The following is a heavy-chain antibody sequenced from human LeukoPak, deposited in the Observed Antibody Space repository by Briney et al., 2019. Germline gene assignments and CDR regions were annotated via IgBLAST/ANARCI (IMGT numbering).Heavy chain of an antibody. J-gene: IGHJ3*02. CDR2: TYYGSKWYN. D-gene: IGHD3-16*02. CDR3: ARDRYDYIWGSYRRSGAFDI. CDR1: GDSVSSNSAA. V-gene: IGHV6-1*01. Sequence: SQTLSLTCAISGDSVSSNSAAWNWLRQSPSRGLEWLGRTYYGSKWYNDYAVSVKSRITINPDTSKNQFSLQLNSVTPEDTAVYYCARDRYDYIWGSYRRSGAFDIWGQGTMVTVSS.